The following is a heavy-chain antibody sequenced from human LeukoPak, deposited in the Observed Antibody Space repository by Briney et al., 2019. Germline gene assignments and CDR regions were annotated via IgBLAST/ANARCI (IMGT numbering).Heavy chain of an antibody. D-gene: IGHD6-13*01. J-gene: IGHJ3*02. CDR1: GGSFSGYY. Sequence: PSETLSLTCAVYGGSFSGYYWSWIRQPPGKGLEWIGEINHSGSTNYNPSLKSRVTISVDTSKNQFSLKLSSVTAADTAVYYCARQAMLGSSVTADAFDIWGQGTMVTVSS. CDR3: ARQAMLGSSVTADAFDI. V-gene: IGHV4-34*01. CDR2: INHSGST.